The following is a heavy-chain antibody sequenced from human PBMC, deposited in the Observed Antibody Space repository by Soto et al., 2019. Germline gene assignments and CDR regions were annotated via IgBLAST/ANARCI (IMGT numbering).Heavy chain of an antibody. CDR2: INPKSAAT. V-gene: IGHV1-2*02. J-gene: IGHJ6*02. D-gene: IGHD1-26*01. CDR1: GYSVSDYF. Sequence: QVQLVQSGAEVKKSGASVKVSCKASGYSVSDYFIQWVPQAPGQGLEWVAWINPKSAATNYAKKVQGRVSLTWDTSFSTAYMELTRLRPDDTAVYYCARIKWGLDYYNGMDVWGQGTTVIVSS. CDR3: ARIKWGLDYYNGMDV.